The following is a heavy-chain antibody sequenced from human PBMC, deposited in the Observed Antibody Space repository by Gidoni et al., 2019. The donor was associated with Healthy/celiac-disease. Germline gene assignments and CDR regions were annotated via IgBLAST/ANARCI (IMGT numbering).Heavy chain of an antibody. CDR3: ARAADGATIHRYYYGMDV. CDR2: LIPILGIA. V-gene: IGHV1-69*02. D-gene: IGHD5-12*01. J-gene: IGHJ6*02. Sequence: QVQLVQSGAEVKKPGSSVKVSCKASGGTFSSYTISWVRQAPGQGLEWMGRLIPILGIANYGKKFQGRVTITADKSTSTAYMELSSLRSEDTAVYYCARAADGATIHRYYYGMDVWGQGTTVTVSS. CDR1: GGTFSSYT.